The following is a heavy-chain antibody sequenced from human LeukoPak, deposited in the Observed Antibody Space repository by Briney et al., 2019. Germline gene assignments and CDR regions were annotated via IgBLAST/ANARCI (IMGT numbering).Heavy chain of an antibody. D-gene: IGHD1-26*01. CDR2: ISGSGGST. J-gene: IGHJ4*02. CDR1: GFTFSDYY. CDR3: AKDVMNSGSWGDH. V-gene: IGHV3-23*01. Sequence: GGSLRLSCAASGFTFSDYYMSWIRQAPGKGLEWVSAISGSGGSTYYADSVKGRFTISRDNSKNTLYLQMYSLRAEDTAVYYCAKDVMNSGSWGDHWGQGTLVTVSS.